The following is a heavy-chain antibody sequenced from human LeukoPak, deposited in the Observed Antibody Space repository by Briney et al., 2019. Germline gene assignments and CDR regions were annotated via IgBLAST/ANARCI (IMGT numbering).Heavy chain of an antibody. Sequence: PSETLSLTCTVSGGSISSTIYYWGWIRQPPGKGLEWIGSIYYSGSTYYNSSLKSRVTISVDTSKNQFSLKLSSVTAADTAVYYCARGSAVAGPAHYWGQGTLVTVSS. CDR1: GGSISSTIYY. J-gene: IGHJ4*02. V-gene: IGHV4-39*01. CDR2: IYYSGST. CDR3: ARGSAVAGPAHY. D-gene: IGHD6-19*01.